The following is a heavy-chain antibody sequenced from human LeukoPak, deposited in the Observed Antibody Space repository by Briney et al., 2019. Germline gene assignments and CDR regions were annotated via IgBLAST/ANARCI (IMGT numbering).Heavy chain of an antibody. D-gene: IGHD6-19*01. J-gene: IGHJ4*02. CDR2: IRPDGDRT. Sequence: GGSLRLSCAASGFTFSTYAITWVRQGPGKGLEWVAAIRPDGDRTYYANSVRGRFTISRDNSKDTVYLQINGLRVEDTAVYYCAREQSGTRGWYTVDYWGQGTLVTVSS. CDR1: GFTFSTYA. V-gene: IGHV3-23*01. CDR3: AREQSGTRGWYTVDY.